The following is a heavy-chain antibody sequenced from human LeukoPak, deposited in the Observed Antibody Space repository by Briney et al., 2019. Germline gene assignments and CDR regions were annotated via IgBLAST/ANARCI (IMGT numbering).Heavy chain of an antibody. CDR1: GFTFNSYG. CDR3: AKHSGSDSGYWFDP. V-gene: IGHV3-23*01. CDR2: LRGGGAST. Sequence: GGSLRLSCAASGFTFNSYGMHWVRQAPGKGLEWVSTLRGGGASTYYADSVKGRFTNFRDNSRSTLYLQMNNLRAEDTAVYYCAKHSGSDSGYWFDPWGQGTLVTVSS. J-gene: IGHJ5*02. D-gene: IGHD5-12*01.